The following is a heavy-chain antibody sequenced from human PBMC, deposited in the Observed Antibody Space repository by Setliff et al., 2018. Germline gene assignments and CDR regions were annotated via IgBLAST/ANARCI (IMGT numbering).Heavy chain of an antibody. V-gene: IGHV4-39*01. CDR3: VREGYSEYFQD. J-gene: IGHJ1*01. D-gene: IGHD1-1*01. CDR1: GGSINSGVYY. CDR2: IYHGGDT. Sequence: PSETLSLTCTVSGGSINSGVYYWGWIRQPPGKGLEWIGRIYHGGDTYYNASLKSRLTISVDTSKNQFSLKLRSVTAADTAVYYCVREGYSEYFQDWGRGTLVTVSS.